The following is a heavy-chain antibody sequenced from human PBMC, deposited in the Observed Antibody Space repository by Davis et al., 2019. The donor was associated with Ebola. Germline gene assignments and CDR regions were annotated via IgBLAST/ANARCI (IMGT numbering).Heavy chain of an antibody. Sequence: GESLKISCAASGFTFSSNSMSWVRQAPGKGLEWVANIKQDGSEKYYVDSVKGRFTISRDNAKNSLYLQMNTLRAEDTAVYYCARGVAVAGFYFDYWGQGTLVTVSS. CDR3: ARGVAVAGFYFDY. J-gene: IGHJ4*02. CDR1: GFTFSSNS. CDR2: IKQDGSEK. D-gene: IGHD6-19*01. V-gene: IGHV3-7*03.